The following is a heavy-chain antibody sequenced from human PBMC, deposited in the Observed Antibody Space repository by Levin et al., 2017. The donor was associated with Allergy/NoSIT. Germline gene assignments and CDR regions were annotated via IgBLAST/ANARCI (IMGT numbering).Heavy chain of an antibody. CDR1: GFTFTTFW. D-gene: IGHD3-16*02. Sequence: LSLTCAASGFTFTTFWMTWVRQAPGKGLEWVANIERDGSETYYVDSVKGRFTISRDNAKNSVYLEMNSLRVDDTAVYYCAREEGWGYHYGMDGWGQGTTVTVSS. CDR3: AREEGWGYHYGMDG. CDR2: IERDGSET. V-gene: IGHV3-7*01. J-gene: IGHJ6*02.